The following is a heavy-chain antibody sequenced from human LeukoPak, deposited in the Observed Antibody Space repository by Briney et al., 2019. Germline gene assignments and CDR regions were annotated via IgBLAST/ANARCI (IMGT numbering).Heavy chain of an antibody. Sequence: PGGSLRLSCAGSGFTFTRFWMHWVRQAPGKGLMWVSRINVEGTTTTYADSVEGRFTISRDENTLYLQMNHLRVDDTAVYYCTRGGEEPFDYWGQGTLVTVSS. V-gene: IGHV3-74*01. D-gene: IGHD3-10*01. CDR3: TRGGEEPFDY. J-gene: IGHJ4*02. CDR1: GFTFTRFW. CDR2: INVEGTTT.